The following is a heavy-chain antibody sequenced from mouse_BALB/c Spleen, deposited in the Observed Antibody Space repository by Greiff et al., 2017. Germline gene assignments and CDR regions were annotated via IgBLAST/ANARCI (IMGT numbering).Heavy chain of an antibody. Sequence: EVKLMESGGGLVKPGGSLKLSCAASGFTFSSYAMSWVRQTPEKRLEWVATISSGGSYTYYPDSVKGRFTISRDNAKNTLYLQMSSLRSEDTAMYYCARREELGRGYFDYWGQGTTLTVSS. CDR2: ISSGGSYT. CDR3: ARREELGRGYFDY. D-gene: IGHD4-1*01. CDR1: GFTFSSYA. V-gene: IGHV5-9-3*01. J-gene: IGHJ2*01.